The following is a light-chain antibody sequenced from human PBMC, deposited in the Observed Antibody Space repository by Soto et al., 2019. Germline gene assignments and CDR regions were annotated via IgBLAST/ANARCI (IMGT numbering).Light chain of an antibody. V-gene: IGKV1-13*02. CDR3: QQFNSYPT. J-gene: IGKJ4*01. CDR2: DAS. CDR1: QGISSA. Sequence: AIQLTQSPSSLSASVGDRVTITCRASQGISSAFAWYQQKPGKAPKLLIYDASSLESGVPSRFSGSGSGTYFTLTISSLQPEDFATYYCQQFNSYPTFGGGTKVEIK.